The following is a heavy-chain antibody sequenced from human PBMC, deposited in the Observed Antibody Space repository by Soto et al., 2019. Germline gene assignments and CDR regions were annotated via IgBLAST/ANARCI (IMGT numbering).Heavy chain of an antibody. CDR1: GYTLTELS. J-gene: IGHJ4*02. Sequence: GASVKVSCKVSGYTLTELSMHWVRQAPGKGLEWMGGFDPEDGETIYAQKFQGRVTMTEDTSTDTAYMELSSLRSEDTAVYYCARVMDYYGSGTAEMTFDYWGQGTLVTVSS. CDR2: FDPEDGET. CDR3: ARVMDYYGSGTAEMTFDY. V-gene: IGHV1-24*01. D-gene: IGHD3-10*01.